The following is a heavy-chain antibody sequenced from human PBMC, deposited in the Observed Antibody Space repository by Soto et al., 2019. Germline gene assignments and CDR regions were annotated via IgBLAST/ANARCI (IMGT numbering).Heavy chain of an antibody. Sequence: PSETLSLTCTVSGGSISSYSWSWMRQPPGKGLEWIGYIYNSGSTNYNPSLKSRVTISVDTSQNQFSLKLNSVTAADTAVYYCARHFLLSGYVQFDYWGQGTRVTVAS. D-gene: IGHD5-12*01. J-gene: IGHJ4*02. CDR3: ARHFLLSGYVQFDY. CDR1: GGSISSYS. CDR2: IYNSGST. V-gene: IGHV4-59*08.